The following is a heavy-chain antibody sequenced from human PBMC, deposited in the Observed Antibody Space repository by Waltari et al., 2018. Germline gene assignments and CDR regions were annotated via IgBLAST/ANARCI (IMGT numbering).Heavy chain of an antibody. D-gene: IGHD6-13*01. J-gene: IGHJ4*02. CDR2: ISGSGGST. Sequence: EVQLLESGGGLVQPGGSLRLSCAASGFTFSSYAMSWVRQAPGKGLEWVSAISGSGGSTYYADAVKGRFTISRDNSKNTLYLQMNSLRAEDTAVYYCATGYSSSWLHFDYWGQGTLVTVSS. V-gene: IGHV3-23*01. CDR3: ATGYSSSWLHFDY. CDR1: GFTFSSYA.